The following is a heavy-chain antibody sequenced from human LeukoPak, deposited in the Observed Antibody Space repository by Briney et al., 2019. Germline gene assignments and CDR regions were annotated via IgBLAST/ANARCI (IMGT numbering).Heavy chain of an antibody. V-gene: IGHV3-48*03. Sequence: GGSLRLSCAASGFTFSSYEMNWVRQAPGKGLEWVSYISSSGSTIYYADSVKGRFTISRDNAKNSLYLQMNSLRAEDTAVYYCARVVYGSGSYSPSGYFDYWGRGPLVSVSS. J-gene: IGHJ4*02. CDR2: ISSSGSTI. CDR1: GFTFSSYE. CDR3: ARVVYGSGSYSPSGYFDY. D-gene: IGHD3-10*01.